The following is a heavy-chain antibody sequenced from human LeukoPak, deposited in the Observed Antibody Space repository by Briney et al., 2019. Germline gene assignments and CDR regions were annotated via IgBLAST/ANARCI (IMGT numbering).Heavy chain of an antibody. V-gene: IGHV1-69*05. J-gene: IGHJ6*03. CDR2: IIPIFGTA. D-gene: IGHD6-6*01. CDR3: ASVLISDSRVYQYYYYMDV. CDR1: GGTFSSYA. Sequence: SVRVSCKASGGTFSSYAISWVRQAPGQGLEWMGGIIPIFGTANYAQKFQGRVTITTDESTSTAYMELSSLRSEDTAVYYCASVLISDSRVYQYYYYMDVWGKGTTVTVSS.